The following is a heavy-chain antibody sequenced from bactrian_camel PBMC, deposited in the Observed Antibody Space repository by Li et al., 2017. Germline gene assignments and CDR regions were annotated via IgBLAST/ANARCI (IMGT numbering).Heavy chain of an antibody. V-gene: IGHV3S53*01. Sequence: HVQLVESGGGSVQAGGSLRLPCAASGFIHSSNCMGWFRQAPGKEPEGVARFASSGTTDYADSVKGRFTISQDNARKTLYLQMNSLEPEDSAMYYCAADAVVCTLWASSYKYWGQGTQVTVS. CDR3: AADAVVCTLWASSYKY. CDR1: GFIHSSNC. J-gene: IGHJ4*01. D-gene: IGHD2*01. CDR2: FASSGTT.